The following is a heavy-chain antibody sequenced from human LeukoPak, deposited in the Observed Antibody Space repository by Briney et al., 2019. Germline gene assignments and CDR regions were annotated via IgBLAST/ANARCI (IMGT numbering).Heavy chain of an antibody. D-gene: IGHD6-6*01. CDR1: GFTFDDYA. V-gene: IGHV3-9*01. CDR3: AKGSGGSSPQ. CDR2: ISWNSGSI. Sequence: PGGSLRLSCAASGFTFDDYAMHWVRQAPGKGLEWVSGISWNSGSIGYADSVKGRFTISRDNAKNSLYLQMNSLRAEDTAVYYCAKGSGGSSPQWGQGTLVTVSS. J-gene: IGHJ4*02.